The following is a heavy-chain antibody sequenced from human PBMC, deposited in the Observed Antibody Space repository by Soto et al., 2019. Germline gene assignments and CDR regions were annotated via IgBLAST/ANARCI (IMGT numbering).Heavy chain of an antibody. D-gene: IGHD3-9*01. CDR2: ISAGGGSP. Sequence: PGGSLGLSCAASGFIFNNYAMSWVRQAPGKGLEWVSFISAGGGSPNYADSVKGRFTISRDNSKNMVYLQMNSLRAEDTAVYYCAKDVYVDYFVTGYHLTGHYFDDWGQGT. CDR1: GFIFNNYA. V-gene: IGHV3-23*01. J-gene: IGHJ4*02. CDR3: AKDVYVDYFVTGYHLTGHYFDD.